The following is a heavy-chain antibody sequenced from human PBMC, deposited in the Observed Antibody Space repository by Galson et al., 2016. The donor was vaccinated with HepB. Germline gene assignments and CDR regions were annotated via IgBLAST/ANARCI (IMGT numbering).Heavy chain of an antibody. CDR1: GASINSLNW. V-gene: IGHV4-4*01. CDR3: ASLDNRRGGEV. D-gene: IGHD2-2*03. Sequence: ETLSLTCAVSGASINSLNWWSWVRQPPGKGLEWIGEVFHSGNTNYNSSLKSRVSMSADKSKNQFFLTLTSVTAADTAVYFCASLDNRRGGEVWGQGTLVTVSS. J-gene: IGHJ4*02. CDR2: VFHSGNT.